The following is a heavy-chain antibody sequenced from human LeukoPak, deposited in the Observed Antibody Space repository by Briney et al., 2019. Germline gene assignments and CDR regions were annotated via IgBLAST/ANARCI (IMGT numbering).Heavy chain of an antibody. CDR2: INNVGSHI. CDR3: ARVDYSNYLLIYYYYYMDV. D-gene: IGHD4-11*01. CDR1: GFTFSSSA. Sequence: GGSLRLSCAASGFTFSSSAMNWVRQAPGKGLEWVSSINNVGSHIYYADSVKGRFTISRDNAKNSLYLQMNSLGAEDTAVYYCARVDYSNYLLIYYYYYMDVWGKGTTVTVSS. J-gene: IGHJ6*03. V-gene: IGHV3-21*01.